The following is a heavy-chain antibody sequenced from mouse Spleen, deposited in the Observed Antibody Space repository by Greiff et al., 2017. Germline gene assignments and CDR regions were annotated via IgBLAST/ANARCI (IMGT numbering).Heavy chain of an antibody. CDR1: GFSLTSYG. Sequence: QVQLQQSGPGLVQPSQSLSITCTVSGFSLTSYGVHWVRQSPGKGLEWLGVIWSGGSTDYNAAFISRLSISKDNSKSQVFFKMNSLQADDTAIYYCASHDGYLAWFAYWGQGTLVTVSA. V-gene: IGHV2-2*01. D-gene: IGHD2-3*01. J-gene: IGHJ3*01. CDR2: IWSGGST. CDR3: ASHDGYLAWFAY.